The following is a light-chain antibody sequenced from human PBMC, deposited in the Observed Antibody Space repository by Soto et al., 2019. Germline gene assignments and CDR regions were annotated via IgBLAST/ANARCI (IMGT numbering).Light chain of an antibody. J-gene: IGLJ1*01. V-gene: IGLV2-14*03. CDR3: SSYTTSNTRQIV. Sequence: QSALTQPASVSGSPGQSITISCTGNSSEVGGYNYVSWYQHHPGEAPKLMIYDVSNRPSGVSNRFSGSKSGNTASLTIPGLQPEDEADYYCSSYTTSNTRQIVFGTGTKVTVL. CDR2: DVS. CDR1: SSEVGGYNY.